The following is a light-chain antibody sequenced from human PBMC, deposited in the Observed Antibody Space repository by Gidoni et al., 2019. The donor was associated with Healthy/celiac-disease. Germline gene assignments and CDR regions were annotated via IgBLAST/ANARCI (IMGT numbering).Light chain of an antibody. CDR2: AAS. Sequence: DIQMTQSPSSLSASVGDRVTITCRASQDISNYLAWYQQKPGKVPKLLIYAASTLQSGVPSRFSGSGSGTDFTLTSSSLQPEDVATYYCQKYNSAPWTFGQGTKVEIK. CDR3: QKYNSAPWT. V-gene: IGKV1-27*01. CDR1: QDISNY. J-gene: IGKJ1*01.